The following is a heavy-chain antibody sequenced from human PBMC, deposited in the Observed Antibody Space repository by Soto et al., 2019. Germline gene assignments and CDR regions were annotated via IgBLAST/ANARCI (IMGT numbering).Heavy chain of an antibody. CDR3: ARTSITIFGVAYYYYGMDV. CDR2: IYYSGST. Sequence: PSETLSLTCTVSGGSISSGDYYWSWIGQPPGKGLEWIGYIYYSGSTYYNPSLKSRVTISVDTSKNQFSLKLSSVTAADTAVYYCARTSITIFGVAYYYYGMDVWGQGTTVTVSS. J-gene: IGHJ6*02. CDR1: GGSISSGDYY. D-gene: IGHD3-3*01. V-gene: IGHV4-30-4*01.